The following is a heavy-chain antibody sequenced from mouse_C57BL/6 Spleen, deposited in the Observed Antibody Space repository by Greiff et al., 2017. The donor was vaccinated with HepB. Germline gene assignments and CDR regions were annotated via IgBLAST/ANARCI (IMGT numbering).Heavy chain of an antibody. CDR3: AREVGLSSWFAY. CDR2: INPSNGGT. J-gene: IGHJ3*01. D-gene: IGHD1-1*02. CDR1: GYTFTSYW. Sequence: QVQLQQSGTELVKPGASVKLSCKASGYTFTSYWMHWVKQRPGQGLEWIGNINPSNGGTNYNEKFKSKATLTVDKSSSTAYMQLSSLTSEDSAVYYCAREVGLSSWFAYWGQGTLVTVSA. V-gene: IGHV1-53*01.